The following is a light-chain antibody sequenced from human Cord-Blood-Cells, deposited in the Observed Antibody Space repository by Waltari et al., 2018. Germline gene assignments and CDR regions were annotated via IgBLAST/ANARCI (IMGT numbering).Light chain of an antibody. Sequence: EIVMTQSPATLSVSPGETATLSCRASQSVSSNFACYLQKPGQAPSLLIYGASTRATGIPARVGCSESGTEFTLTISSLQSEDFAVDYCQQYNNWQTFGQGTKLEIK. CDR2: GAS. CDR1: QSVSSN. CDR3: QQYNNWQT. V-gene: IGKV3-15*01. J-gene: IGKJ2*01.